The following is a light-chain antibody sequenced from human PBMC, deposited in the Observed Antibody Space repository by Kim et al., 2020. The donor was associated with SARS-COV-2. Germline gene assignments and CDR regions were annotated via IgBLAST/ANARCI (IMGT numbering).Light chain of an antibody. V-gene: IGKV3-20*01. CDR2: SAS. Sequence: PGERATPSCRTSQSVGSNFLAWYQQRPGQALRLLIHSASSRAAGIPDRFSGSGSGTDFTLTISRPEPEDFAVYYCQQYGSSPPYNFGQGTKVDIK. J-gene: IGKJ2*01. CDR3: QQYGSSPPYN. CDR1: QSVGSNF.